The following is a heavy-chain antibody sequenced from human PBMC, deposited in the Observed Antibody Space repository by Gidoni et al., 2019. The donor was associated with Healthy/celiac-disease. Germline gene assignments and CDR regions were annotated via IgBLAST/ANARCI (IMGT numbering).Heavy chain of an antibody. CDR3: ARVEMAYNSYYGMDV. CDR1: GYTFTIYG. J-gene: IGHJ6*02. D-gene: IGHD1-1*01. Sequence: QVQLVQSGAEVKKPGASVQLSCKASGYTFTIYGISWVRQAPGQGLEWMGWISAYNGNTNYAQKLQGRVTMTTDTSTSTAYMELRSLRSDDTAVYYCARVEMAYNSYYGMDVWGQGTTVTVSS. CDR2: ISAYNGNT. V-gene: IGHV1-18*01.